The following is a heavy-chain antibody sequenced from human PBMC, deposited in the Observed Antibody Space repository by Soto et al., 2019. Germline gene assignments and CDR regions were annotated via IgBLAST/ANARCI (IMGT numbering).Heavy chain of an antibody. CDR1: GFIFGNYA. J-gene: IGHJ4*02. D-gene: IGHD3-16*01. Sequence: EVQLLESGGASVQPGGSLRLSCAASGFIFGNYAMTWVRQAPGKGLEWVSAVTGSGGSTYYADSVKGRFSISRDNSKNTLHLQINALRAEDTAVYYCAKSDYVWLRKSSYYFDYWGQGTLVTVSS. V-gene: IGHV3-23*01. CDR2: VTGSGGST. CDR3: AKSDYVWLRKSSYYFDY.